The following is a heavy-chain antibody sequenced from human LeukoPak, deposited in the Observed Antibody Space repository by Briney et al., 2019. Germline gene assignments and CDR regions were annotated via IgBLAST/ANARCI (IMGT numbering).Heavy chain of an antibody. CDR1: GGSFSGYY. D-gene: IGHD5-24*01. CDR3: ARGQCRDGYNQGVTQ. J-gene: IGHJ4*02. CDR2: INHSGST. V-gene: IGHV4-34*01. Sequence: PSETLSLTCAVYGGSFSGYYWSWIRQPPGKGLEWIGEINHSGSTNYNPSLKSRVTISVDTSKNQFSLKLSSVTAADTAVYYCARGQCRDGYNQGVTQWGQGTLVIVSS.